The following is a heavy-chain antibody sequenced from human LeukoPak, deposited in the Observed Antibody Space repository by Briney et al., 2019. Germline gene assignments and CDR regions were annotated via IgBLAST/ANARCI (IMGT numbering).Heavy chain of an antibody. CDR3: ALGYCSGGSCQHSYYFDY. J-gene: IGHJ4*02. V-gene: IGHV4-34*01. D-gene: IGHD2-15*01. Sequence: SETLSLTCAVYGGSFSGHYWSWIRQPPGKGLEWIGEINHSGSTNYNPSLKSRVTISVDTSKNQFSLKLSSVTAADTAVYYCALGYCSGGSCQHSYYFDYWGQGTLVTVSS. CDR1: GGSFSGHY. CDR2: INHSGST.